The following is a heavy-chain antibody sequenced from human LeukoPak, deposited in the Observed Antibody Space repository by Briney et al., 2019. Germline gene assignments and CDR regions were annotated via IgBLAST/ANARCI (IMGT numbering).Heavy chain of an antibody. D-gene: IGHD5-18*01. CDR1: GYTFTSYG. J-gene: IGHJ6*03. V-gene: IGHV1-18*01. CDR2: ISAYNGNT. CDR3: ARDTLPGWNVWLSEIGYYYYYMDV. Sequence: ASVKVSCKASGYTFTSYGISWVRQAPGQGLEWMGWISAYNGNTNYAQKLQGRVTMTTDTSTSTAYMELRSLRSDDTAVYYCARDTLPGWNVWLSEIGYYYYYMDVWGKGTTVTVSS.